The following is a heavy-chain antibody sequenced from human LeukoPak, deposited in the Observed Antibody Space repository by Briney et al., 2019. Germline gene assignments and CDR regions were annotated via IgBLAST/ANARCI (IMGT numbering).Heavy chain of an antibody. Sequence: SETLSLTCAVYGGSFSDYNWTWIRQPPGKGLEWIGEIGHNGSTNYNPSLKGRVTISVDTSKNQFSLKLTSVTAADTAMYYCARPSGGTPFKRFDYWGQGTLVTVSS. CDR3: ARPSGGTPFKRFDY. V-gene: IGHV4-34*01. CDR2: IGHNGST. D-gene: IGHD1-1*01. J-gene: IGHJ4*02. CDR1: GGSFSDYN.